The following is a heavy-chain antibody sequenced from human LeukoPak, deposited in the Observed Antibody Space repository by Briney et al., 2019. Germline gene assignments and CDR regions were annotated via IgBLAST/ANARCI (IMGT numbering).Heavy chain of an antibody. Sequence: ASVKVSCKTSGYTFSNFGINWVRQAPGQGLEWMGWISGNNDNPNYGQKFQGRLTVTTDSSASTAYMELMNLRFDDTAVYYCARDGTSTDDYWGQGTLVTVSS. CDR3: ARDGTSTDDY. V-gene: IGHV1-18*01. J-gene: IGHJ4*02. D-gene: IGHD2-2*01. CDR1: GYTFSNFG. CDR2: ISGNNDNP.